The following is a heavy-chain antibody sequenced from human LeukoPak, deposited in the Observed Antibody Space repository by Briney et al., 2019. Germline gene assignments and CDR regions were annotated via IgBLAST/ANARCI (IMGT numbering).Heavy chain of an antibody. V-gene: IGHV4-39*01. CDR1: GGSISSNSYY. J-gene: IGHJ6*03. Sequence: SETLSLTCTVSGGSISSNSYYWAWIRKPPGKGLEWIGTIYYSGNTYYNPSLESRVTISIDTSKNQFSLKLSSVTAADTAVYYSSRLSYYNYYMDVWGKGTTVTVSS. CDR2: IYYSGNT. CDR3: SRLSYYNYYMDV.